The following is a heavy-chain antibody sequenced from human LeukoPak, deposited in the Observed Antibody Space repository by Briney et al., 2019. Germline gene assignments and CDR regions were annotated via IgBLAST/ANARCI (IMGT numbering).Heavy chain of an antibody. V-gene: IGHV3-9*01. CDR1: GFTFDDYA. CDR3: AKDTGGYCSGGSCYFDAFDI. Sequence: PGGSLRLSCAASGFTFDDYAMHWVRQAPGKGLEWVSGISWNSGSIGYADSVKGRFTVSRDNAKNSLYLQMNSLRAEDTALYYCAKDTGGYCSGGSCYFDAFDIWGQGTMVTVSS. J-gene: IGHJ3*02. D-gene: IGHD2-15*01. CDR2: ISWNSGSI.